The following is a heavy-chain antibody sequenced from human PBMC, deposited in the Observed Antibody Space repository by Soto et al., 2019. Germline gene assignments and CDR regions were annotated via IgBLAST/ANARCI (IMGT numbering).Heavy chain of an antibody. CDR2: IYSSGST. CDR1: GGSISSSSYY. V-gene: IGHV4-39*01. J-gene: IGHJ3*02. CDR3: ARHIIVARAFEI. Sequence: PYETLSLTCTVSGGSISSSSYYWGWIRKPPGKGLEWIGRIYSSGSTYYNPSLKSRVTISVDTSENQFSLKLSSVTAADAAVYYCARHIIVARAFEIWGEGTMVTVSS. D-gene: IGHD3-22*01.